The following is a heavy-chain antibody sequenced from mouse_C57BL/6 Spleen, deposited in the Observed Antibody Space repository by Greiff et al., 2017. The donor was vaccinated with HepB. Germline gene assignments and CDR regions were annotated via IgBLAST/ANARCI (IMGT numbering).Heavy chain of an antibody. Sequence: QVQLQQPGAELVKPGASVKLSCKASGYTFTSYWMQWVKQRPGQGLEWIGEIDPSDSYTNYNQKFKGKATFTVDTSSSTAYMQLSSLTSEDSAVYYCARSLYYSNRDYYAMDYWGQGTSVTVSS. D-gene: IGHD2-5*01. V-gene: IGHV1-50*01. CDR1: GYTFTSYW. J-gene: IGHJ4*01. CDR3: ARSLYYSNRDYYAMDY. CDR2: IDPSDSYT.